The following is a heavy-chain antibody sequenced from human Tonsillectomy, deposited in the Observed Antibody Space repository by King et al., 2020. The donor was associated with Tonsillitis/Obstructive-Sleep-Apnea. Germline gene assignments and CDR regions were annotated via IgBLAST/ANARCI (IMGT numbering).Heavy chain of an antibody. J-gene: IGHJ6*03. CDR2: IGASGTT. CDR3: ARVDDQAIVTLYYMGV. CDR1: GLNFGTHA. Sequence: VQLVESGGGLVQPGGSLRLSCGASGLNFGTHAMTWVRQAPGKGLEWVSLIGASGTTFYADSVLGRFIISRDNSKSTLYLQMNSLRAEDTATYYCARVDDQAIVTLYYMGVWGNGTTVTV. V-gene: IGHV3-23*04. D-gene: IGHD2-15*01.